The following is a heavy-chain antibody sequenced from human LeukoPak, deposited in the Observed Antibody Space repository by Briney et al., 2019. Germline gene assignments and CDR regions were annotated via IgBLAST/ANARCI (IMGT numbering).Heavy chain of an antibody. D-gene: IGHD6-13*01. J-gene: IGHJ4*02. CDR2: IKQDGSEK. CDR3: ARDKAHLAAAGFIDY. CDR1: GFNFTNAW. Sequence: GGSLRLSCGTSGFNFTNAWMSWVRQAPGKGLEWVANIKQDGSEKYYVDSVMGRFTISRDNAKNSLYLQMNSLRAEDTAVYYCARDKAHLAAAGFIDYWGQGTLVTVSS. V-gene: IGHV3-7*01.